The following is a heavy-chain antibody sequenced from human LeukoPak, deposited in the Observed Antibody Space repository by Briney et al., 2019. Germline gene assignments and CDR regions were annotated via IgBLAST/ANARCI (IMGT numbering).Heavy chain of an antibody. D-gene: IGHD3-9*01. CDR2: ISGSGVGT. V-gene: IGHV3-23*01. J-gene: IGHJ4*02. CDR1: GFIFRNYA. CDR3: AKNGRDDHDKYFFDF. Sequence: GGSLRLSCAGSGFIFRNYALSWVRQAPGMGQEWVSAISGSGVGTNYADSVKGRFTISRDNSKNTLYLQMNSLRSEDTAVYYCAKNGRDDHDKYFFDFWGQGTQVTVSS.